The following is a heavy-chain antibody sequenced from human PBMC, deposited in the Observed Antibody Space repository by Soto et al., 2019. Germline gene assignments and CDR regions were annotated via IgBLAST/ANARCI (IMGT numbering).Heavy chain of an antibody. CDR1: GYTFTNNG. V-gene: IGHV1-8*01. Sequence: HVQLVQSGAEVKKPGASLKVSCKAPGYTFTNNGINWVRQATGQGLEWMGWMNPSTGETGNTEKFQGRLAMTRDTSITTVYMDLTSLTSEDTAVYYCTRAGDSGPWISNWGQGTLGTVSS. CDR3: TRAGDSGPWISN. J-gene: IGHJ4*02. CDR2: MNPSTGET. D-gene: IGHD7-27*01.